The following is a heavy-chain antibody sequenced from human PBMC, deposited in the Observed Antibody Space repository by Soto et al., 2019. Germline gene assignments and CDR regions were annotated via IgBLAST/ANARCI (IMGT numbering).Heavy chain of an antibody. D-gene: IGHD6-13*01. CDR2: IIPVFGTP. CDR3: VALRDTSSPFS. Sequence: QVQLVQSGAEVKKPGSSVKVSCKAFGGTFSSYAFNWVRHAPAQGLEWMGGIIPVFGTPKYAQKFQGRVAITADESTSTVYLCLGSRRSEDTAVYSCVALRDTSSPFSWGQGTLVTVSS. J-gene: IGHJ4*02. CDR1: GGTFSSYA. V-gene: IGHV1-69*12.